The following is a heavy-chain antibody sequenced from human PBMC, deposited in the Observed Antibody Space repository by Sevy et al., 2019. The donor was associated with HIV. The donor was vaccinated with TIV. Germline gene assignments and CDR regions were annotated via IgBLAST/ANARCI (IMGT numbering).Heavy chain of an antibody. CDR2: IYPGDSDT. CDR3: ARHFTQLWFGPSSQNDAFDI. J-gene: IGHJ3*02. V-gene: IGHV5-51*01. CDR1: GYSFTSYC. Sequence: GESLKISCKGSGYSFTSYCIGWVRQMPGKGLEWMGIIYPGDSDTRYSPSFQGQVTISADKSISTAYLQWSSLKASDTAMYYCARHFTQLWFGPSSQNDAFDIWGQGTMVTVSS. D-gene: IGHD5-18*01.